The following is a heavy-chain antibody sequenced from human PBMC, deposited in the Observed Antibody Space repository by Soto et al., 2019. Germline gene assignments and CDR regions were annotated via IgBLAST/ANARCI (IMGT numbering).Heavy chain of an antibody. CDR2: ISGSGGST. CDR1: GFTFSSYA. Sequence: GESLKISCAASGFTFSSYAMSWVRQAPGKGLEWGSAISGSGGSTYYADSVKGRFTISRDNSKNTLYLQMNSLRDEDTAVYYCAKDRLQSDDYYYYMDVWGKGTTVTVSS. V-gene: IGHV3-23*01. CDR3: AKDRLQSDDYYYYMDV. D-gene: IGHD4-4*01. J-gene: IGHJ6*03.